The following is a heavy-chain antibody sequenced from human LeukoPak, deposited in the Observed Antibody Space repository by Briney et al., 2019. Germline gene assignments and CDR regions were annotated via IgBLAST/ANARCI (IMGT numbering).Heavy chain of an antibody. CDR2: IYYSGST. J-gene: IGHJ4*02. Sequence: SETLSLTCTVSGGSMSSYYWSWIRQPPGKGLEWIGYIYYSGSTYYNPSLKSRVTISVDTSKNQFSLKLSSVTAADTAVYYCARSSIVVVRGGYFDYWGQGTLVTVSS. V-gene: IGHV4-59*12. D-gene: IGHD3-22*01. CDR3: ARSSIVVVRGGYFDY. CDR1: GGSMSSYY.